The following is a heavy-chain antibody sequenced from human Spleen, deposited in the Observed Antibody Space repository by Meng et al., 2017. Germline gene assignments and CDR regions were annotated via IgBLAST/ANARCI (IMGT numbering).Heavy chain of an antibody. Sequence: QLPQWGEGPLKPSETRSLSCAVYGGSFSGYYWNWIRQPPGKGLGWIGEINHSGRTNYNPSLKRRVTISVDTSKNQFSLQLSSVTAADTAVYYCARDLSGYGWFDPWGQGTLVTVSS. D-gene: IGHD5-18*01. J-gene: IGHJ5*02. CDR2: INHSGRT. V-gene: IGHV4-34*01. CDR3: ARDLSGYGWFDP. CDR1: GGSFSGYY.